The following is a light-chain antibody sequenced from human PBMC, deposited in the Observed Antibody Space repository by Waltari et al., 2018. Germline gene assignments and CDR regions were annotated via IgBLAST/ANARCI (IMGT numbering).Light chain of an antibody. CDR1: QGISSW. Sequence: DIQMTQSPSTLSASVGDRVTITCRAVQGISSWLAWYWEKPGKAPKPLIYKASSLDSGVPSRFSGSGSGTEFTLTISSLQPDDFATYYCQQYNSYVTFGPGTKVDIK. V-gene: IGKV1-5*03. J-gene: IGKJ3*01. CDR3: QQYNSYVT. CDR2: KAS.